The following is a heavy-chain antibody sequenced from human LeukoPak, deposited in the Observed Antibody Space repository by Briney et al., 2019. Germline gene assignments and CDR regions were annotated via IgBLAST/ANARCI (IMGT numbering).Heavy chain of an antibody. D-gene: IGHD3-22*01. CDR3: ARGTKYDSSGYFSFNY. CDR2: IYTSGST. Sequence: PPETLSLTCTVSGGSISSYYWSWIRQPAGRGLEWIGRIYTSGSTNCNLSLKSRVTMSVDTSKNQFSLRLSSVTAADTAVYYCARGTKYDSSGYFSFNYWGQGTLVTVSS. V-gene: IGHV4-4*07. CDR1: GGSISSYY. J-gene: IGHJ4*02.